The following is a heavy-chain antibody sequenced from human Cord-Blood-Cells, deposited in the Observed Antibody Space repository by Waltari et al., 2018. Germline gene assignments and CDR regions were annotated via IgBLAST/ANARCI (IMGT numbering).Heavy chain of an antibody. CDR3: ARGSTYSSSWYYFDY. D-gene: IGHD6-13*01. J-gene: IGHJ4*02. CDR1: GDTSRASA. V-gene: IGHV1-69*09. CDR2: IIPILGIA. Sequence: QVQLAQYGAGVTQPRSSVKVSCTASGDTSRASALTWLRQAPGQGLEWMGRIIPILGIANYAQKFQGRVTITADKSTSTAYMELSSLRSEDTAVYYCARGSTYSSSWYYFDYWGQGTLVTVSS.